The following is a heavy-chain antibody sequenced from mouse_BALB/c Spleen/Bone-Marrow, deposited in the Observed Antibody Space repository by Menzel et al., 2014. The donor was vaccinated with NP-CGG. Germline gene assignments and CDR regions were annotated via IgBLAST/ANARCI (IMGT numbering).Heavy chain of an antibody. V-gene: IGHV14-3*02. CDR1: GFNIKDTY. CDR3: ASYYYGHYFDY. D-gene: IGHD1-1*01. J-gene: IGHJ2*01. Sequence: VQLQQSGAELVKPGASVKLSCTASGFNIKDTYMHWVKQRPEQGLEWIGRIDPANGNTKYDPKFQGKATITADTSSNTANLQLSSLTSEDTAVYYCASYYYGHYFDYWGQGTTLTVSS. CDR2: IDPANGNT.